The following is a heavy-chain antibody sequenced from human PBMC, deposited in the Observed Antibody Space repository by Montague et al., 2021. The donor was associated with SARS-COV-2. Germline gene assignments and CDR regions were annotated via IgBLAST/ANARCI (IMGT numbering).Heavy chain of an antibody. V-gene: IGHV4-39*02. J-gene: IGHJ5*02. D-gene: IGHD3-16*01. CDR2: IYFSGSA. Sequence: SETLSLTCTVSGGAISTSSFHWGWVRQSPGKGLERIATIYFSGSAYYNPSLKSRVSISIDTSKNKFSLQLTSVTAADTAVYYCAREVVGVKTNWLDTWGQGTLVTVSS. CDR3: AREVVGVKTNWLDT. CDR1: GGAISTSSFH.